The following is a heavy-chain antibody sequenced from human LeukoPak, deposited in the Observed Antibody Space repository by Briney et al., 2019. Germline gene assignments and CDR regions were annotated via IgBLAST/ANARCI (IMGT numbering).Heavy chain of an antibody. V-gene: IGHV3-23*01. D-gene: IGHD6-6*01. CDR2: ISGSGDIT. CDR1: GGSISSGGYS. CDR3: AKPWYSSSSLSDY. Sequence: PSETLSLTCAVSGGSISSGGYSWSWIRQPPGKGLEWVSAISGSGDITYYADSVKGRFTISRDNSKNTLSMQMNGLRAEDTAVYFCAKPWYSSSSLSDYWGQGTLVTVSS. J-gene: IGHJ4*02.